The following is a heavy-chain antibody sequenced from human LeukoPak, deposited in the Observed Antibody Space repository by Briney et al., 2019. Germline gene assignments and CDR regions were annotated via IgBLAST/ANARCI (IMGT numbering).Heavy chain of an antibody. V-gene: IGHV3-23*01. J-gene: IGHJ4*02. CDR1: GFTFSSYA. CDR3: AKDHIVYSSSELGIFDY. Sequence: GGSLRLSCAASGFTFSSYAMSWVRQAPGKGLEWVSAISGSGGSTHYADSVKGRFTISRDNSKNTLYLQMNSLRAEDTAVYYCAKDHIVYSSSELGIFDYWGQGTLVTVSS. D-gene: IGHD6-6*01. CDR2: ISGSGGST.